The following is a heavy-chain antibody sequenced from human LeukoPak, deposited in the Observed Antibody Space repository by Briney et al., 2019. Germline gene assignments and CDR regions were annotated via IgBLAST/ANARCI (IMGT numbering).Heavy chain of an antibody. J-gene: IGHJ4*02. Sequence: PGGSLRLSCAASGFTFDDYGMSWVRQAPGKGLEWVANIKQDGSEKYYVDSVKGRFTISRDNAKNSLYLQMNSLRAEDTAVYYCARVVVVTATPYYFDYWGQGTLVTVSS. CDR2: IKQDGSEK. CDR1: GFTFDDYG. CDR3: ARVVVVTATPYYFDY. V-gene: IGHV3-7*01. D-gene: IGHD2-15*01.